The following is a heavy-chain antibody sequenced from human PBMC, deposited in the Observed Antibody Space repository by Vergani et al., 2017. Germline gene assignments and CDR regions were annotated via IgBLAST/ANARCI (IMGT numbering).Heavy chain of an antibody. CDR3: ARGYIAAAGVDYFDY. CDR1: GYTFTSYA. J-gene: IGHJ4*02. D-gene: IGHD6-13*01. Sequence: QVQLVQSGAEVKKPGASVKVSCKASGYTFTSYAMHWVRQAPGQRLEWMGWINAGNGNTKYSQKFQGRVTSTRDTSASTAYMELSSLRSEDTAVYYCARGYIAAAGVDYFDYWGQGTLVTVSS. CDR2: INAGNGNT. V-gene: IGHV1-3*01.